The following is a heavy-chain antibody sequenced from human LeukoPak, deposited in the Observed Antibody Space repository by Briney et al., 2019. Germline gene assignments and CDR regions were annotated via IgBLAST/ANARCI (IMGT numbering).Heavy chain of an antibody. V-gene: IGHV3-21*01. CDR1: GFTFSSYS. CDR3: ARDGSQDIVVVVAATSGGGIDY. Sequence: AGGSLRLSCAASGFTFSSYSMNWVRQAPGKGLEWVSSISSSSSYIYYADSVKGRFTISRDNAKNSLYLQMNSLRAEDTAVYYCARDGSQDIVVVVAATSGGGIDYWGQGTLVTVSS. D-gene: IGHD2-15*01. CDR2: ISSSSSYI. J-gene: IGHJ4*02.